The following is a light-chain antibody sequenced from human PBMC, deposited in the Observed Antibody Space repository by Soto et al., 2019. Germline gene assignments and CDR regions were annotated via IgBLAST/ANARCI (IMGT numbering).Light chain of an antibody. CDR1: SSDVGGYNY. J-gene: IGLJ3*02. CDR3: NSYAGINNVV. V-gene: IGLV2-8*01. Sequence: QSALTQPPSASGSPGQSVTISCTGTSSDVGGYNYVSWYQHHPDKAPKLIIYEVTKRPSGVPDRFSGSKSGNTASLTVSGXXXXXXXXXXCNSYAGINNVVFGGGTQLTVL. CDR2: EVT.